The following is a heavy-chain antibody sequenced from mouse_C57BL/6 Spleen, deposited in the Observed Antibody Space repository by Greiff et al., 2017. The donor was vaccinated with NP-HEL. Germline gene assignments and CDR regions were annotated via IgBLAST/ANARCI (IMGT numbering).Heavy chain of an antibody. D-gene: IGHD2-1*01. Sequence: EVQLQQSGTVLARPGASVKMSCKTSGYTFTSYWMHWVKQRPGQGLEWIGAIYPGNSDTSYNQKFKGKAKLTAVTSASTAYMELSSLTNEDSAVYYCTRGKKKGNYYAMDYWGQGTSVTVSS. J-gene: IGHJ4*01. CDR2: IYPGNSDT. CDR3: TRGKKKGNYYAMDY. CDR1: GYTFTSYW. V-gene: IGHV1-5*01.